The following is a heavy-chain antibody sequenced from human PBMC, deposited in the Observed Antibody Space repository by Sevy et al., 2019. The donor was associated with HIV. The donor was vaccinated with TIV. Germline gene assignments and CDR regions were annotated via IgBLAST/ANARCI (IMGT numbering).Heavy chain of an antibody. CDR1: GFTFSSYW. V-gene: IGHV3-7*01. Sequence: GGSLRLSCAASGFTFSSYWMSWVRQAPGKGLEWVANIKQDGSEQYYVDSVKGRFTISRDNAKNSLYLQMNSLRAEDTAVYYCARELALSMIVVVIDAFDIWGQGTMVTVSS. J-gene: IGHJ3*02. CDR2: IKQDGSEQ. D-gene: IGHD3-22*01. CDR3: ARELALSMIVVVIDAFDI.